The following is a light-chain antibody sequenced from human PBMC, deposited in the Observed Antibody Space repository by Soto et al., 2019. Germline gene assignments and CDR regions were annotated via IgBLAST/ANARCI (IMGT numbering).Light chain of an antibody. Sequence: DIQMTQSPSSLSASVGERVTITCRASHDTSDYLVRYQHKPGKVPKLVISTASTLQAGVPSRFSGRGSGPDFTLTITSLQPEDVATYYGQKYNSAPFTCGPGTKVDIK. V-gene: IGKV1-27*01. J-gene: IGKJ3*01. CDR3: QKYNSAPFT. CDR1: HDTSDY. CDR2: TAS.